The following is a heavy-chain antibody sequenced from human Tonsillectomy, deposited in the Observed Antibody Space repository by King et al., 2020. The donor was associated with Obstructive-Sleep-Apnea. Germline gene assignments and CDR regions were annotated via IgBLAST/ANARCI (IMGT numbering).Heavy chain of an antibody. Sequence: QLVQSGGGVVQPGGSLRLSCAASGFTFSSYGMHWVRQAPGKGVEWVAVIYYDGNNKYYADSVKGRFTISRDNSKNTLYLQMNSLRAEDTAMYYCAKCYNSGSYYNGPRGWGQGTLVTVSS. D-gene: IGHD3-10*01. V-gene: IGHV3-30*02. CDR1: GFTFSSYG. J-gene: IGHJ4*02. CDR2: IYYDGNNK. CDR3: AKCYNSGSYYNGPRG.